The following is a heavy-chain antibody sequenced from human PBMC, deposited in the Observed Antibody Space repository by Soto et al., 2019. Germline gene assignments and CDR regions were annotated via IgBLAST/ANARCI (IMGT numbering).Heavy chain of an antibody. J-gene: IGHJ4*02. Sequence: EVQLVESGGGLVQPGGSLRLSCAASGFSLSIYEMNWVRQAPGKGLEWLAYVSTSGSLKNYAEFVKGRFTISRDNTKNGVYLPMNSLMAEDTGVFYCGKRGPDNWYHFEFWGQGTMVTVFS. CDR2: VSTSGSLK. D-gene: IGHD6-13*01. V-gene: IGHV3-48*03. CDR1: GFSLSIYE. CDR3: GKRGPDNWYHFEF.